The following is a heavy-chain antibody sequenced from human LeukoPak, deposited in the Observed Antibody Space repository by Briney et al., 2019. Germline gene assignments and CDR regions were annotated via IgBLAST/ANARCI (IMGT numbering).Heavy chain of an antibody. J-gene: IGHJ3*02. CDR3: ARERDSSSWYAFDI. CDR2: ISSSSSTI. CDR1: GFAFSSYS. D-gene: IGHD6-13*01. V-gene: IGHV3-48*02. Sequence: PGGSLRLSCAASGFAFSSYSSNWVRQAPGKGLEWVSHISSSSSTIYYGDSVKGRFTISRDNAKNSLYLQMNSLRDEDTAVYYCARERDSSSWYAFDIWGQGTMVTVSS.